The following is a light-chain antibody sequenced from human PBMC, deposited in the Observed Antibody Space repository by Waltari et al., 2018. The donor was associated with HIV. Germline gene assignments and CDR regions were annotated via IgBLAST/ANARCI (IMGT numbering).Light chain of an antibody. V-gene: IGKV3-15*01. CDR1: QSVNSN. CDR2: AAS. CDR3: QQYNSWPPRFT. Sequence: EIVMTQSPATLSASPGERAVLSCRASQSVNSNLAWYQQTPGQAPRLLIYAASTRATGIPPRFRGSGSGTEFTLTISGLQSEDFAFYYCQQYNSWPPRFTFGPGTKVDFK. J-gene: IGKJ3*01.